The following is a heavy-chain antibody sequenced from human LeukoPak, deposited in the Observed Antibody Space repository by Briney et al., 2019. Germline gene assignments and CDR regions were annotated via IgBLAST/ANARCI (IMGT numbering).Heavy chain of an antibody. D-gene: IGHD3-16*01. CDR3: ARDFVWAVDY. J-gene: IGHJ4*02. V-gene: IGHV1-46*01. Sequence: ASVKVSCKAFGFTFSSYHIHWVRQAHGQGLEWMGIIKPRDDSTIYAQKFQGRLIMTWDTSTSTAYMELSSLRSGDTALYYCARDFVWAVDYWGQGSLVTVSS. CDR2: IKPRDDST. CDR1: GFTFSSYH.